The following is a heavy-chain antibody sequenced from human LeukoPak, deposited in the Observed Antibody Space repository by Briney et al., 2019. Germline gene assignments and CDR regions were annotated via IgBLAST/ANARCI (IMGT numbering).Heavy chain of an antibody. J-gene: IGHJ4*02. CDR3: AKEGGLWFGSFHFDY. D-gene: IGHD3-10*01. V-gene: IGHV3-33*06. CDR1: GFTFSSYG. CDR2: IWYDGSNK. Sequence: GGSLRLSCAASGFTFSSYGMHWVRQAPGKGLEWVAVIWYDGSNKYYADSVKGRFTISRDNSKNTLYLQMNSLRAEDTAVYYCAKEGGLWFGSFHFDYWGQGTLVTVSS.